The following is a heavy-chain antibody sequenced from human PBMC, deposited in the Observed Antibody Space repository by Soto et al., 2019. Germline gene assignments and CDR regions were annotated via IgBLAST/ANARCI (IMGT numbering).Heavy chain of an antibody. D-gene: IGHD4-17*01. CDR1: GGSISGSSYY. J-gene: IGHJ4*02. CDR2: IYYSGST. CDR3: ATNVDNYGDYGDY. Sequence: PSETLSLTCTVSGGSISGSSYYWGWIRQPPGKGLEWIGSIYYSGSTYYNPSLKSRVTISVDTSKNQFSLKLSSVTAADTAVYYCATNVDNYGDYGDYWGQGTPVTVSS. V-gene: IGHV4-39*01.